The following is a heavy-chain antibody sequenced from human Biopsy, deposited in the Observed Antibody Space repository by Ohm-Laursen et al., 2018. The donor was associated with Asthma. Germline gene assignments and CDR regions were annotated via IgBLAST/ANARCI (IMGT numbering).Heavy chain of an antibody. D-gene: IGHD2-2*01. Sequence: SVKVSCNSLGGTFNTYVIGWVRQAPGQGLEWMGGINSVFGTTTYPQKFQDRVTITADDSTSTVYMELSSLRPEDAAVYYCARKAGSCISRTCYSLDFWGQGTLVTVSS. CDR2: INSVFGTT. CDR1: GGTFNTYV. V-gene: IGHV1-69*13. CDR3: ARKAGSCISRTCYSLDF. J-gene: IGHJ4*02.